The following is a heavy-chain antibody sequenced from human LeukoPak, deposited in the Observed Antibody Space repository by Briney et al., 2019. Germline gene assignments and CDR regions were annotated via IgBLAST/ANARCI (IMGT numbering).Heavy chain of an antibody. CDR3: ARTAEITMTYYFDY. CDR1: GGSFSGYY. V-gene: IGHV4-34*01. Sequence: KPSETLSLTCAVYGGSFSGYYCSWIRQPPGKGLECIGEINHRGSTNYNPSLKSRVTISVDTSKNQFSLKLSSVNAADTAVYYCARTAEITMTYYFDYWGQGTLVTVSS. J-gene: IGHJ4*02. CDR2: INHRGST. D-gene: IGHD3-22*01.